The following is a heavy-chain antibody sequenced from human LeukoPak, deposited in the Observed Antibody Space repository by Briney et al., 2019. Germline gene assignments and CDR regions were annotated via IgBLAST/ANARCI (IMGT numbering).Heavy chain of an antibody. CDR3: AKDVKWELEAFDI. Sequence: GGSLRLSCAASGFTFDDYAMHWVRQAPGKGLEWVSGISWNSGSIGYADSVKGRFTISRDNAKNSLYLQMNSLRAEDMALYYCAKDVKWELEAFDIWGQGTMVTVSS. CDR1: GFTFDDYA. J-gene: IGHJ3*02. V-gene: IGHV3-9*03. CDR2: ISWNSGSI. D-gene: IGHD1-26*01.